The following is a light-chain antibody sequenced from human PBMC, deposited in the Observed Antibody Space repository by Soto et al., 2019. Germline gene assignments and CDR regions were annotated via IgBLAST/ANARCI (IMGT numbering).Light chain of an antibody. Sequence: DIQMTQSPSTLSASVGDRVTITCRASQSISSWLAWYQQKPGKAPKFLIFKASSLESGVPSRFSGSRSGTEFTLTISSLQPHDCANYYYQQDNTYTLTFGGGTKLEIK. CDR1: QSISSW. CDR2: KAS. CDR3: QQDNTYTLT. J-gene: IGKJ4*01. V-gene: IGKV1-5*03.